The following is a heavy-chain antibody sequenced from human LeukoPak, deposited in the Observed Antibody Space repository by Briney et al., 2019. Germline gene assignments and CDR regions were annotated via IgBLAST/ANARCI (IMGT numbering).Heavy chain of an antibody. CDR3: ARGIAAAGTPFDI. CDR1: GGSISSYY. J-gene: IGHJ3*02. V-gene: IGHV4-59*08. D-gene: IGHD6-13*01. CDR2: IYYSGST. Sequence: PSETLSLTCTVSGGSISSYYWSWIRQPPGKGLEWIGYIYYSGSTYYNPSLRGRITISVDTSKNQFSLKLSSVTAADTAVYYCARGIAAAGTPFDIWGQGTMVTVSS.